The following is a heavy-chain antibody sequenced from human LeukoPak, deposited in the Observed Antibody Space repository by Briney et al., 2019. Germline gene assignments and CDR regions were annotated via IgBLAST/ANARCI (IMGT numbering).Heavy chain of an antibody. Sequence: PSETLFLTCTVSGGSISSSSYYWGWIRQPPGKGLEWIGSIYYSGSTYYNPSLKSRVTISVDTSKNQFSLKLSSVTAADTAVYYCARHVAVAGVDAFDIWGQGTMVTVSS. D-gene: IGHD6-19*01. V-gene: IGHV4-39*01. CDR1: GGSISSSSYY. CDR2: IYYSGST. CDR3: ARHVAVAGVDAFDI. J-gene: IGHJ3*02.